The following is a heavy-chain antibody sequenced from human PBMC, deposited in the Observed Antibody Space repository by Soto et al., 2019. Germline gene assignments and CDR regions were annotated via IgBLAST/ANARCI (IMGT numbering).Heavy chain of an antibody. CDR2: IYTSGST. V-gene: IGHV4-4*07. J-gene: IGHJ6*02. CDR3: AKGMVYAPGGYYYSGMDV. CDR1: GGSISSYY. D-gene: IGHD2-8*01. Sequence: PSETLSLTCTVSGGSISSYYWSWIRQPAGKGLEWIGRIYTSGSTNYNPSLKSRVTMSVDTSKNQFSLKLSSVTAADTAVYYCAKGMVYAPGGYYYSGMDVWGQGTTVTVSS.